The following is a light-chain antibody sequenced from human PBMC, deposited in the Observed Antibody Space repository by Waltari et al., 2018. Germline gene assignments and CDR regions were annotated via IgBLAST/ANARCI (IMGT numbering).Light chain of an antibody. Sequence: DIQLTQSPSFLSASVGARVTITCRASQGISSYLAWYQQKPGKAPKFLIYAASTLQSGVPSRFSGSGSGTEFTLTISSLQPEDFATDYCQQLNSYPITFGQGTRLEIK. CDR2: AAS. J-gene: IGKJ5*01. CDR3: QQLNSYPIT. CDR1: QGISSY. V-gene: IGKV1-9*01.